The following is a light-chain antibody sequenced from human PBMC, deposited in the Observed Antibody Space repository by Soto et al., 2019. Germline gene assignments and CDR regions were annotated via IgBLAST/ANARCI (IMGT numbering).Light chain of an antibody. V-gene: IGKV3-11*01. CDR3: QQRSNSPPWIT. CDR2: DAS. CDR1: QSVSIY. J-gene: IGKJ5*01. Sequence: EVVLTQSPATLSLSPGDRATLSCRASQSVSIYLAWYQQKPGQAPRLLIYDASNRATGIPAKFSGSGSGTDFTLTISSLEHEDSAVYYCQQRSNSPPWITFGQGTRLEIK.